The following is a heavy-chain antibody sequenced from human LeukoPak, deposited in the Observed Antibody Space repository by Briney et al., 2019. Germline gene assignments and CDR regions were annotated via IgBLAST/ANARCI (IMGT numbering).Heavy chain of an antibody. CDR1: GGSISSYF. CDR2: IYYSGST. CDR3: ARDYLGCSGGSCYNGYFDL. D-gene: IGHD2-15*01. V-gene: IGHV4-59*01. J-gene: IGHJ2*01. Sequence: SETLSLTCTVSGGSISSYFWSWIRQPPGKGLEWIGYIYYSGSTNYNPSLKSRVTISVDTSKNQFSLKLSAVTAADTAVYYCARDYLGCSGGSCYNGYFDLWGRGTLVTVSS.